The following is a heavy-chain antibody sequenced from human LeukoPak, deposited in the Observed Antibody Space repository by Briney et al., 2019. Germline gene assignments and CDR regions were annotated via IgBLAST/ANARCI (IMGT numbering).Heavy chain of an antibody. V-gene: IGHV1-2*02. J-gene: IGHJ5*02. Sequence: ASVKVSCKASGYTFTGYYMHWVRQAPGQGLEWMGWINPNSGGTNYAQKFRGRVTMTRDTSISTAYMELSRLRSDDTAVYYCARDSYYYDSSGYHSNWFDPWGQGTLVTVSS. CDR3: ARDSYYYDSSGYHSNWFDP. CDR1: GYTFTGYY. D-gene: IGHD3-22*01. CDR2: INPNSGGT.